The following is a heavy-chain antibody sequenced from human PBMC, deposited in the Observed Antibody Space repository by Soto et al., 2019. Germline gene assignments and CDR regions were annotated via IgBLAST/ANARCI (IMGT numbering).Heavy chain of an antibody. D-gene: IGHD4-17*01. J-gene: IGHJ4*02. CDR3: AHAGDYDLLTFDH. V-gene: IGHV2-5*02. Sequence: QITLKESGPTLVRPAQTLTLTCGFSGFSRSSYGMGVAWIRQRPGKALEWLALIYWDDDKRYSPSLKDRLAISKDTSSNQLVLTITNMDPGDTATYFCAHAGDYDLLTFDHWGPGTLVTVSS. CDR1: GFSRSSYGMG. CDR2: IYWDDDK.